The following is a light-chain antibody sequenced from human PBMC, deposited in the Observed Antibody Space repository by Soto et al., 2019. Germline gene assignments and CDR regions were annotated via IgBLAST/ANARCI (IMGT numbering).Light chain of an antibody. CDR3: SSYAGSNNVYV. V-gene: IGLV2-8*01. CDR2: EVT. CDR1: SSDVGGYNY. Sequence: QAVLTQPPSASGSPGQSVTISCTGTSSDVGGYNYVSWYQQYPGKAPKLMIYEVTKRPSGVPDRFSGSKSGNTASLTVSGLQAEDEADYYCSSYAGSNNVYVFGTGTKLTVL. J-gene: IGLJ1*01.